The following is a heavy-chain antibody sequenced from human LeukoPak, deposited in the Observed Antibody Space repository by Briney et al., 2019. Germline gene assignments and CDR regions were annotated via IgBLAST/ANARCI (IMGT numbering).Heavy chain of an antibody. CDR1: GFTFSDYY. J-gene: IGHJ4*02. CDR3: ARGHIAITPAGDY. CDR2: ISSTGSTI. D-gene: IGHD5-12*01. Sequence: GGSLRLSCAVSGFTFSDYYMSWIRQAPGKGLEWVSYISSTGSTIYYADSVKGRFTISRDNAKNSLYLQMNSLRAEDTAVYYCARGHIAITPAGDYWGQGTLVTVSS. V-gene: IGHV3-11*01.